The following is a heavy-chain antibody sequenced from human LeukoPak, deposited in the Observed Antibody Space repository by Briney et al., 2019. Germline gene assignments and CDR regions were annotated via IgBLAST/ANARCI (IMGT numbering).Heavy chain of an antibody. J-gene: IGHJ4*02. Sequence: APVKVSCKASGYTFTSYDINWVRQATGQGLEWMGWMNPNSGNTGYAQKFRGRVTMTRNTSISTAYMELSSLRSEDTAVYYCARGSLAAPNIDYWGQGTLVTVSS. D-gene: IGHD3-16*01. CDR2: MNPNSGNT. CDR3: ARGSLAAPNIDY. CDR1: GYTFTSYD. V-gene: IGHV1-8*01.